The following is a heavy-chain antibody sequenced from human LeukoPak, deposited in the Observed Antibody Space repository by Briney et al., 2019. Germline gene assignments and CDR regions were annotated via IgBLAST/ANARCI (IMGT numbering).Heavy chain of an antibody. CDR2: IYYSGST. D-gene: IGHD6-19*01. CDR1: GGSISSSSYY. Sequence: SEPLSLTCTVSGGSISSSSYYWGWIRQPPGKGLEWIGSIYYSGSTYYNPSLKSRVTISVDTSKNQFSLKLSSVTAADTAVYYCARDVPFIVVAGTKLPSYFDYWGQGTLVTVSS. CDR3: ARDVPFIVVAGTKLPSYFDY. J-gene: IGHJ4*02. V-gene: IGHV4-39*07.